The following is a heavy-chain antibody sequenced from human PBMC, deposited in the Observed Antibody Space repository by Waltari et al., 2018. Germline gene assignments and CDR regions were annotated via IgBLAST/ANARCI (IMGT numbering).Heavy chain of an antibody. CDR3: ARGNNYYGMDV. J-gene: IGHJ6*02. Sequence: QVQLVQSGAEVKKPGASVKVSCKASGYTFTANHLHWVRQAPGQGLEWMGWIGPNSGGSKYAQKCQGRVSMTRDTSISTAYMELSSLRFDDTAVYYCARGNNYYGMDVWGQGTTVTVSS. CDR1: GYTFTANH. D-gene: IGHD1-1*01. V-gene: IGHV1-2*02. CDR2: IGPNSGGS.